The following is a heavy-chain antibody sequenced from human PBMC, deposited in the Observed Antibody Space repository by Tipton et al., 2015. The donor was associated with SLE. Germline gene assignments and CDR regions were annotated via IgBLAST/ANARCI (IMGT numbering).Heavy chain of an antibody. CDR2: ISYDGSNK. D-gene: IGHD3-10*01. CDR1: GFTFSSYA. CDR3: ARRVGSYYGMDV. J-gene: IGHJ6*02. V-gene: IGHV3-30*04. Sequence: SLRLSCAASGFTFSSYATHWVRQAPGKGLEWVAVISYDGSNKYYADSVKGRFTISRDNSKNTLYLQMNSLRAEDTAVYYCARRVGSYYGMDVWGQGTTVTVSS.